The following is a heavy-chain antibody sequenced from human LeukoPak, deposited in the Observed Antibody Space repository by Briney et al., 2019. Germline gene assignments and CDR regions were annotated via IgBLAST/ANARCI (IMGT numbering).Heavy chain of an antibody. CDR2: IYHSGST. J-gene: IGHJ4*02. D-gene: IGHD5-24*01. Sequence: SETLYLTCTVSGYSISSGYYWGWIRQPPGKGLEWIGSIYHSGSTYYNPSLKSRVTISVDTSKNQFSLKVRSVTAADTAVYYCATFSGVAAIGPDVDYWGQGTLVTVSS. CDR3: ATFSGVAAIGPDVDY. V-gene: IGHV4-38-2*02. CDR1: GYSISSGYY.